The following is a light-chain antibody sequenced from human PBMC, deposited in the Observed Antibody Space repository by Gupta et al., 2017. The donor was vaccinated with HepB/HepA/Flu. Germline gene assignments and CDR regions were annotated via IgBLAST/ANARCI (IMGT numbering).Light chain of an antibody. V-gene: IGLV1-40*01. CDR1: SANIGAGYA. Sequence: QSVLKPPPSVSGALGQGVTMSYTGSSANIGAGYAVHWYQQLPGTAPKLLIYGNSNQHSGVPDRFSGSKSGTSASLAITGLQAEDEADYYCQSYDSSMSDVVFGGGTKLTVL. J-gene: IGLJ2*01. CDR3: QSYDSSMSDVV. CDR2: GNS.